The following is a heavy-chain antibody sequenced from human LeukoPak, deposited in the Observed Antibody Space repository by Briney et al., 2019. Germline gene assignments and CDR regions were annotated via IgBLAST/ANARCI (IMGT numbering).Heavy chain of an antibody. Sequence: ASVKVSCKASGYTFTSYGISWVRQAPGQRLEWMGWINAGNDNTKYSQEFQGRVTITRDTSASTAYVELSSLRSEDMAVYYCARDGGRGYSGYDSYYFDYWGQGTLVTVSS. J-gene: IGHJ4*02. CDR1: GYTFTSYG. D-gene: IGHD5-12*01. CDR3: ARDGGRGYSGYDSYYFDY. V-gene: IGHV1-3*03. CDR2: INAGNDNT.